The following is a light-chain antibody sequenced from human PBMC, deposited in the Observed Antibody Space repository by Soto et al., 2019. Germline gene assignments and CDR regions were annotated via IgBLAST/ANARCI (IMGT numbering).Light chain of an antibody. J-gene: IGLJ1*01. CDR1: SSDVGSYNL. CDR3: CSYGGSYV. Sequence: QSALTQPASVSGSPGHSITISCTGTSSDVGSYNLVSWYQQHPGKAPKVMIYEVSKRPSGVSNRFSGSKSGNTASLTISGLQAEDEADYYCCSYGGSYVFGPGTKV. CDR2: EVS. V-gene: IGLV2-23*02.